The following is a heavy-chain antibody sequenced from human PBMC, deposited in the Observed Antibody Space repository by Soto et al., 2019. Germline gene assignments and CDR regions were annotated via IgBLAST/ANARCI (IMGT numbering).Heavy chain of an antibody. CDR3: ARRSTVTYDY. CDR1: GGSLTSNSYY. CDR2: FYYSQST. V-gene: IGHV4-39*01. J-gene: IGHJ4*02. D-gene: IGHD4-17*01. Sequence: LTCTVSGGSLTSNSYYWGWIRQPPGKGLEWIGSFYYSQSTYFNPSLKSRVTISVETSKNQYSLKLSAVTAADTAVYYCARRSTVTYDYWGQGILVTVSS.